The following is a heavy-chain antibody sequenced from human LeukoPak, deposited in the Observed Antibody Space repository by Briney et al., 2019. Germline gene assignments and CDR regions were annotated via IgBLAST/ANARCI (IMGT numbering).Heavy chain of an antibody. Sequence: PSETLSLTCTVSGSSISSSSYYWGWIRQPPGKGLEWIGSIYYSGSTYYNPSLKSRVTISVDTSKNQFSLKLSSVTAADTAVYYCARQYFLILSLYYFDYWGQGTLVTVSS. CDR2: IYYSGST. D-gene: IGHD3-10*02. CDR1: GSSISSSSYY. CDR3: ARQYFLILSLYYFDY. V-gene: IGHV4-39*01. J-gene: IGHJ4*02.